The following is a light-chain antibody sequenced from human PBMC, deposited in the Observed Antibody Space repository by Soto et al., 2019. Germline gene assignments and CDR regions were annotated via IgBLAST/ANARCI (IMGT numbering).Light chain of an antibody. CDR3: QQYNRYFKS. CDR2: RAS. J-gene: IGKJ1*01. CDR1: ENINMW. Sequence: DIQITQSPSTLSASVGDRVTITCRASENINMWLAWYQQKPGQAPRLLIQRASRVERGVPSRFSGSGSDTEFTPTISSLQPDDFATYYCQQYNRYFKSFGQGTKVDIK. V-gene: IGKV1-5*03.